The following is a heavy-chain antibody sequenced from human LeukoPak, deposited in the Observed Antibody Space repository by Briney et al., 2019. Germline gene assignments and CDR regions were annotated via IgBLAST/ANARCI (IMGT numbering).Heavy chain of an antibody. D-gene: IGHD4/OR15-4a*01. J-gene: IGHJ4*02. Sequence: PSETLSLTCTASGGSISSGSYYWSWIRQPAGKGLEWIGRIYTSGSTNYNPSLKSRVTISVDKSKNQFSLKLSSVTAAGTAVYYCAREGTIVLSFDYWGQGTLVTVSS. CDR1: GGSISSGSYY. CDR3: AREGTIVLSFDY. CDR2: IYTSGST. V-gene: IGHV4-61*02.